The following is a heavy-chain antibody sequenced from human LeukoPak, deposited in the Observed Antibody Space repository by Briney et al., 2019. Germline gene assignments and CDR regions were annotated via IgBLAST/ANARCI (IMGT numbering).Heavy chain of an antibody. D-gene: IGHD1-1*01. J-gene: IGHJ6*03. CDR2: ISAYNGKT. CDR3: AREVSTSGPYYYYYYYMDV. CDR1: GYTFTSYG. Sequence: GASVKVSCKASGYTFTSYGISWVRQAPGQGLEWMGWISAYNGKTNYAQKLQGRVTMTTDTSTSTAYMELRSLRTDDTAVYYCAREVSTSGPYYYYYYYMDVWGKGTTVTVSS. V-gene: IGHV1-18*01.